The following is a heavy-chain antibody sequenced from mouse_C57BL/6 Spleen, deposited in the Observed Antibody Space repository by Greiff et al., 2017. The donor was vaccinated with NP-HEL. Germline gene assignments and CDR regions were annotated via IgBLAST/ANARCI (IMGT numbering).Heavy chain of an antibody. D-gene: IGHD1-2*01. J-gene: IGHJ2*01. CDR2: INYDGSST. CDR1: GFTFSDYY. CDR3: ARDKHYYALDY. V-gene: IGHV5-16*01. Sequence: EVKVVESEGGLVQPGSSMKLSCTASGFTFSDYYMAWVRQVPEKGLEWVANINYDGSSTYYLDSLKSRFIISRDNAKNILYLQMSSLKSEDTATYYCARDKHYYALDYWGQGTTLTVSS.